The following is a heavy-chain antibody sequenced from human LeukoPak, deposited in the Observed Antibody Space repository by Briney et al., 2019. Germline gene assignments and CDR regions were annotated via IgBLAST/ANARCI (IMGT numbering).Heavy chain of an antibody. CDR3: VRETRSYYLDY. Sequence: QSGGSLRLSCEASGFTFRNHGMHWVRQAPGKGLEWVAVIWYDGSNKEYADSVKGRFTISRDNPKNTLYLQMNSLRVEDTAVYYCVRETRSYYLDYWGQGTPVTVSS. CDR1: GFTFRNHG. V-gene: IGHV3-33*01. J-gene: IGHJ4*02. CDR2: IWYDGSNK. D-gene: IGHD1-26*01.